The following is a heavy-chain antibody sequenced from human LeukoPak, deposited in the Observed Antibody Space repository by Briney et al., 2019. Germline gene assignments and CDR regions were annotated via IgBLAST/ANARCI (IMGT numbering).Heavy chain of an antibody. D-gene: IGHD1-26*01. Sequence: SETLSLTCAVSGGSFSGYYWGWIRQPPGKGLEWIAEINHSGSTNYNPSPKNRGIISLNNYKKQFPLRLSYGTGADTAMYYCWGGYRVVGATRPLYYFAYWGQGTLVTVSS. CDR2: INHSGST. J-gene: IGHJ4*02. V-gene: IGHV4-34*01. CDR1: GGSFSGYY. CDR3: WGGYRVVGATRPLYYFAY.